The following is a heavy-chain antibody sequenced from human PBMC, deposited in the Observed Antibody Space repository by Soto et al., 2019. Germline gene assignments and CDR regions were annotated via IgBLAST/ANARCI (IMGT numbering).Heavy chain of an antibody. Sequence: DEQLVESGGGSLQPGGSLRLSCAASGFSFRNYAMTWVRQSPGKGLEWVSLISSGGGTTNYADSVKGRFSISRDNSQNMLYLQMNVLRGEDTALYYCAKLKGGLGRFYGMDAWGQGTMVIVSS. CDR2: ISSGGGTT. V-gene: IGHV3-23*04. D-gene: IGHD3-3*01. CDR3: AKLKGGLGRFYGMDA. J-gene: IGHJ6*02. CDR1: GFSFRNYA.